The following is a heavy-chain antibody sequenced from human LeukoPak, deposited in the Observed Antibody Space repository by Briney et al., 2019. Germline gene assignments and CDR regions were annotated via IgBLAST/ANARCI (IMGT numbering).Heavy chain of an antibody. D-gene: IGHD3-10*01. CDR3: ARDEHRLGSYRDH. J-gene: IGHJ4*02. Sequence: EASVTVSCKASGYTFKNYGISWVRQAPGQGLEWMGWIGAHNGDTNYAQKFQDRVTMTTETSMTTAYMELRSLRSDDTAVYYCARDEHRLGSYRDHWGQGTLVTVSS. CDR2: IGAHNGDT. CDR1: GYTFKNYG. V-gene: IGHV1-18*01.